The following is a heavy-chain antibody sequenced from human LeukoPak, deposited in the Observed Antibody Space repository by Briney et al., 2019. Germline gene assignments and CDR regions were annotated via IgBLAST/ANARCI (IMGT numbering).Heavy chain of an antibody. Sequence: GGSLRLSCAASGFTFSSYSMTWVRQAPGRGLEWVSSISSSSSYIYYADSLKGRFTISRDNAKNSLHLQMNSLRAEDTALYYCAKAHYYDSSGYLQHWGQGTLVTVSS. V-gene: IGHV3-21*04. CDR1: GFTFSSYS. D-gene: IGHD3-22*01. J-gene: IGHJ1*01. CDR2: ISSSSSYI. CDR3: AKAHYYDSSGYLQH.